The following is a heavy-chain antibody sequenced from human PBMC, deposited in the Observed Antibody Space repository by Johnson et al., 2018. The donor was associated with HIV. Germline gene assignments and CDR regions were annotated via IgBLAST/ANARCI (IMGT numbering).Heavy chain of an antibody. CDR3: ARERINDGFDI. D-gene: IGHD2-15*01. V-gene: IGHV3-30-3*01. CDR2: ISYDGSNK. J-gene: IGHJ3*02. CDR1: GFTFSSYA. Sequence: QVQLVESGGGVVQPGRSLRLSCAASGFTFSSYAMHWVRQAPGKGLEWVAVISYDGSNKYYGDSVKGRFTLSRDNSKNTVYLQMNRLRAEDTAVYYCARERINDGFDIWGQGTMVTVSS.